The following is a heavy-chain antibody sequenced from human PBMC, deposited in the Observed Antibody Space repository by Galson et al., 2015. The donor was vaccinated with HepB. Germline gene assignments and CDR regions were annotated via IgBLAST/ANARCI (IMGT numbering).Heavy chain of an antibody. Sequence: SVKVSCKASGYTFTDHAINWLRQAPGQGLEWMGWINTNNGNPTYAQDFTGRFVFSLDTSVTTAYLQISSLRADDTAVYYCAAYGARRDYSYMDVWGKGTTVTVSS. CDR2: INTNNGNP. D-gene: IGHD4/OR15-4a*01. CDR1: GYTFTDHA. V-gene: IGHV7-4-1*02. J-gene: IGHJ6*03. CDR3: AAYGARRDYSYMDV.